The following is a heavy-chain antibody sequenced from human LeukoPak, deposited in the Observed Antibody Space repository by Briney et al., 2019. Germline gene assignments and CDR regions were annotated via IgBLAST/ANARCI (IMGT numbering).Heavy chain of an antibody. D-gene: IGHD3-22*01. CDR1: GFTFSSYG. Sequence: PGGSLRLSCAASGFTFSSYGMHWVRQAPGKGLEWVAVIWYDGSNKYYADSVKGRFTISRDNSKNTLYLQMNSLRAEDTAVYYCAREYDSSGYPSYGMDVWGQGTTVTVSS. CDR3: AREYDSSGYPSYGMDV. CDR2: IWYDGSNK. J-gene: IGHJ6*02. V-gene: IGHV3-33*01.